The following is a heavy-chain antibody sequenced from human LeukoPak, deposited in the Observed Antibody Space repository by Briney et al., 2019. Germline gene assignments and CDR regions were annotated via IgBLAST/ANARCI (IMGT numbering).Heavy chain of an antibody. CDR2: IKQDGSEK. D-gene: IGHD3-22*01. V-gene: IGHV3-7*01. Sequence: GGSLRLSCAASGFTFSSYWMGWVRQAPGKGLEWVANIKQDGSEKYYVDSVKGRFTIPRDNAKNSLYLQMNSLRAEDTAVYYCARNWGTYYYDSSGYCANWGQGTLVTVSS. CDR3: ARNWGTYYYDSSGYCAN. CDR1: GFTFSSYW. J-gene: IGHJ4*02.